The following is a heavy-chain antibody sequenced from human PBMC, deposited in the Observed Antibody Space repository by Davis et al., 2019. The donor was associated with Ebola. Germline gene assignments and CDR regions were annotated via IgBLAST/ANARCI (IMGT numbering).Heavy chain of an antibody. CDR3: VGLRFTYISGWYYIDY. J-gene: IGHJ4*02. Sequence: PGGSLRLSCAASGFAVSDNYMSWVRQAPGEGLEWVSVIHRNGDLFYADSVKGRFTIARDTSRNTVSLQMNSLRAEDTAIYFCVGLRFTYISGWYYIDYWGQGTLVSVSS. CDR2: IHRNGDL. CDR1: GFAVSDNY. D-gene: IGHD6-19*01. V-gene: IGHV3-53*01.